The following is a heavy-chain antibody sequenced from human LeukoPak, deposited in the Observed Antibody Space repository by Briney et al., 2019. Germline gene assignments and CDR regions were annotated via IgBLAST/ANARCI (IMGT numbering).Heavy chain of an antibody. Sequence: PGGSLRLSCAASGFTFSSYAMSWVRQAPGKGLEWVSSISSSSTYIYYADSVKGRFTISRDNAKNSLYLQMNSLRAEDTAMYYCASLYGDFPLDYWGQGTLVTVSS. CDR2: ISSSSTYI. V-gene: IGHV3-21*01. D-gene: IGHD4-17*01. CDR3: ASLYGDFPLDY. J-gene: IGHJ4*02. CDR1: GFTFSSYA.